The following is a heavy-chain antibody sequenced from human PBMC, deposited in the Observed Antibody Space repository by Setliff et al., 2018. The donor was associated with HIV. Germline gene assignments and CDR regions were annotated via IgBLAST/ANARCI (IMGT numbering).Heavy chain of an antibody. J-gene: IGHJ4*02. V-gene: IGHV3-23*01. CDR3: AKDYSSGWFDY. D-gene: IGHD6-19*01. Sequence: PGESLKISCAASGFTFSTYHMTWVRQAPGKGLEWVSGISGSGDTTNYADSVKGRFTISRDNSKNTLYLQMNSLRAEDTAVYYCAKDYSSGWFDYWGQGTLVTAPQ. CDR1: GFTFSTYH. CDR2: ISGSGDTT.